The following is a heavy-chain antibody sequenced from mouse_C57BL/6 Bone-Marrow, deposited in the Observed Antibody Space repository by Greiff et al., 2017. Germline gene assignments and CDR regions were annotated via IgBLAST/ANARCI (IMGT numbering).Heavy chain of an antibody. Sequence: VQLQQSGPGLVQPSQSLSITCTVSGFSLTSYGVHWVRPSPGKGLEWLGVIWRGGSTDYNAAFMSRLSITKDNSKRQVFFRMNSLQADDTAIYYCGRLRPFYYAMDYWGQGTSVTVSS. CDR3: GRLRPFYYAMDY. V-gene: IGHV2-5*01. CDR2: IWRGGST. D-gene: IGHD2-4*01. CDR1: GFSLTSYG. J-gene: IGHJ4*01.